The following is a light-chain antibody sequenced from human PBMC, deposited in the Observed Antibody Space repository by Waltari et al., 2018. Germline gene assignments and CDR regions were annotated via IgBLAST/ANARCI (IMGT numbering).Light chain of an antibody. J-gene: IGLJ3*02. CDR1: SSDVGFYNY. V-gene: IGLV2-14*01. CDR3: NSYTGSSSWV. CDR2: EVF. Sequence: QSALTQPASVSGSPGQSITISCAGTSSDVGFYNYVYWYQQHPGKAPKLMIYEVFERPSGVSNRFSDSKSGNTASLTISGLQAEDEADYYCNSYTGSSSWVFGGGTKLTVL.